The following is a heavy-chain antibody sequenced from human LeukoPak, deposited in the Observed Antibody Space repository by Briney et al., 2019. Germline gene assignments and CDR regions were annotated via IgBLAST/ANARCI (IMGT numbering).Heavy chain of an antibody. J-gene: IGHJ4*02. V-gene: IGHV3-7*01. Sequence: PGGSLRLSCAASGFTFSSSWMTWVRQAPGRGLEWVANIKKDGSQKYYVDSVKGRFTISRDNAKNSLYLQMNSLRVEDTAVYSYASSSGYREYWGQGTLVTVSS. CDR3: ASSSGYREY. CDR2: IKKDGSQK. D-gene: IGHD6-25*01. CDR1: GFTFSSSW.